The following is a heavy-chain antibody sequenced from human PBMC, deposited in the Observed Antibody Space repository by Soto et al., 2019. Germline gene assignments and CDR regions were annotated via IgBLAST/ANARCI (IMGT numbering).Heavy chain of an antibody. V-gene: IGHV1-2*04. Sequence: ASVKVSCKASGYTFTGYYMHWVRQAPGQGLEWMGWINPNSGGTNYAQKFQGWVTMTRDTSISTAYMELSRLRSDDTAVYYCAGDATGEARYCQHWGQGTLVTVSS. CDR1: GYTFTGYY. CDR2: INPNSGGT. J-gene: IGHJ1*01. D-gene: IGHD2-21*01. CDR3: AGDATGEARYCQH.